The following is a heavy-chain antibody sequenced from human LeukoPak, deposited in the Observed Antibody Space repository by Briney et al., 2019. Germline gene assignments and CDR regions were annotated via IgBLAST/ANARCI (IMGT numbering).Heavy chain of an antibody. Sequence: GGSLRLSCAASGFTFSNAWMSWVRQAPGEGLEWVGRIKSKTDGGTTDYAAPVKGRFTISRDDSKNTLYLQMKSLKTEDTAVYYCTTEVSKGYYDIQWGQGTLVTVSS. CDR2: IKSKTDGGTT. D-gene: IGHD3-9*01. CDR1: GFTFSNAW. J-gene: IGHJ4*02. CDR3: TTEVSKGYYDIQ. V-gene: IGHV3-15*01.